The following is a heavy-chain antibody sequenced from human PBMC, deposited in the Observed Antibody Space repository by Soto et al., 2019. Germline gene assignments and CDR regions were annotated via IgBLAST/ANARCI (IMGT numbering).Heavy chain of an antibody. Sequence: QVQLVQSGAEVKKPGSSVKVSCKASGGTFSSYAISWVRQAPGRGLEWMGGITPIFGTANYAQKFQGRVTITADESTSTAYMELSSLRSEDTAVYYCARQGYYDSSGYYPDFDYWGQGTLVTVS. V-gene: IGHV1-69*12. D-gene: IGHD3-22*01. CDR1: GGTFSSYA. CDR3: ARQGYYDSSGYYPDFDY. J-gene: IGHJ4*02. CDR2: ITPIFGTA.